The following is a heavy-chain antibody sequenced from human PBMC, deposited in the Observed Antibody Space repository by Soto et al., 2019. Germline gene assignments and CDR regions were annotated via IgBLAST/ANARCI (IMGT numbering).Heavy chain of an antibody. CDR1: GFTFRSYG. CDR3: AKHQRESTTYYYGMDV. D-gene: IGHD3-10*01. V-gene: IGHV3-30*18. CDR2: ISYDGSNK. J-gene: IGHJ6*02. Sequence: QVQLVESGGGVVQPGRSLRLSCAASGFTFRSYGMHWVRQAPGKGLEWVSVISYDGSNKYYADSVKGRFTISRDNSMNTLYVQMNSLRAEDTAVYYCAKHQRESTTYYYGMDVWGQGTTVTVSS.